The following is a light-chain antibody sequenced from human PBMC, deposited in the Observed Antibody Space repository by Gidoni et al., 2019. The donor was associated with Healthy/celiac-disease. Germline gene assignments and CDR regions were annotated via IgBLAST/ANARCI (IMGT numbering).Light chain of an antibody. V-gene: IGLV3-1*01. CDR1: KLGDKY. J-gene: IGLJ2*01. Sequence: SYELTQPPSVSVSPGPTASITCYGDKLGDKYACWDQQTPGQSPVLVIYQDSKRPSGSPERFSGSNSGNTATLTISGTQAMDEADYYCQAWDSSTAWGVFGGGTKLTVL. CDR2: QDS. CDR3: QAWDSSTAWGV.